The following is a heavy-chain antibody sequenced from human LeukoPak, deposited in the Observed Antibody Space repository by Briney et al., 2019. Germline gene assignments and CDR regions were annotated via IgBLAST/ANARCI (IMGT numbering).Heavy chain of an antibody. CDR3: VKENREYYGSGSIPGEPFGS. J-gene: IGHJ4*02. V-gene: IGHV3-23*01. CDR2: ISRSGDTA. Sequence: PGGSLRLSCAASGFTFDDYAMHWVRQAPGKGLEWVSGISRSGDTAYYTKSVKGRFSISRDNSKNTVFLQMNTLTAEDTAVYYCVKENREYYGSGSIPGEPFGSWGQGTLVTVSS. D-gene: IGHD3-10*01. CDR1: GFTFDDYA.